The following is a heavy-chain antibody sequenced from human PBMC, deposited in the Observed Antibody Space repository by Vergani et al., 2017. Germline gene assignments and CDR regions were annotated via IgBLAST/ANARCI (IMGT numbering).Heavy chain of an antibody. CDR2: ISGSGGFT. D-gene: IGHD2-21*01. Sequence: EVQLLESGGNLVQPGGSLRLSCAASGFTFTNFAMTWVRQAPGEGLEWVSGISGSGGFTYYADSVKGRFTISRDNSKNTMFLQMNNLRAEDTAFYYCADLYGDDGFSPFWGQGTLVTVSS. V-gene: IGHV3-23*01. CDR1: GFTFTNFA. J-gene: IGHJ4*02. CDR3: ADLYGDDGFSPF.